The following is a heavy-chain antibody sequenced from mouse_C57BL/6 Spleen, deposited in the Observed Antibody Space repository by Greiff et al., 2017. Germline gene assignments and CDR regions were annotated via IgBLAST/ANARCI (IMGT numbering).Heavy chain of an antibody. D-gene: IGHD4-1*02. Sequence: QVQLQQPGAELVMPGASVKLSCKASGYTFTSYWMHWVKQRPGQGLEWIGEIDPSDSYTNYNQKFKGKSTLPVDKSSSTAYMQLSSLTSEDSAVYYCAQLGEGYFDVWGTGTTVTVSS. V-gene: IGHV1-69*01. J-gene: IGHJ1*03. CDR3: AQLGEGYFDV. CDR1: GYTFTSYW. CDR2: IDPSDSYT.